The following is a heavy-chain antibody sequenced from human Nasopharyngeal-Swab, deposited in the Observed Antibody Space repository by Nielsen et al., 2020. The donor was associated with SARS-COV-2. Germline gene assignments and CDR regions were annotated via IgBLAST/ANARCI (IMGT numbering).Heavy chain of an antibody. CDR2: IYYSGST. CDR3: ARAFGGGYYYGMDV. J-gene: IGHJ6*02. CDR1: GGSISSYY. Sequence: SETLSLTCTVSGGSISSYYWSWIRQPPGKGLEWIGYIYYSGSTNYNPSLKSRVTISVDTSKNQFSLKLSSVTAADTAVYYCARAFGGGYYYGMDVWGQGTTVTVSS. V-gene: IGHV4-59*01. D-gene: IGHD3-10*01.